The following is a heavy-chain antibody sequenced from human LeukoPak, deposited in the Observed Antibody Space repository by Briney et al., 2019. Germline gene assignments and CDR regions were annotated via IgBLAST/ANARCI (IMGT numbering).Heavy chain of an antibody. D-gene: IGHD3-22*01. CDR1: GFTVSSND. Sequence: GGSLRLSCAASGFTVSSNDMNRVRQDPGKGLEWVSLIYSGGSTHYADSVKGRFTISRDNSKNTLYLQMNRLRAEDTAVYYCARGGDSSYYGDYWGQGTLVTVSS. CDR2: IYSGGST. CDR3: ARGGDSSYYGDY. V-gene: IGHV3-66*01. J-gene: IGHJ4*02.